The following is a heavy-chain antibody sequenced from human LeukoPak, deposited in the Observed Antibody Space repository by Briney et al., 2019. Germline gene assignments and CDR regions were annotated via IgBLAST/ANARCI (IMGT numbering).Heavy chain of an antibody. D-gene: IGHD6-13*01. J-gene: IGHJ5*02. CDR3: ARAHCREDMPAADTGCWFDP. Sequence: ASVKVSCKASGYTFTSFDINWVRQATGQGLEWMGWVNPNSGNTGFAQKFQGRVSMTRSTSISTAYMELGSLRSEDTAVYYCARAHCREDMPAADTGCWFDPWGQGTLVTVSS. CDR1: GYTFTSFD. CDR2: VNPNSGNT. V-gene: IGHV1-8*01.